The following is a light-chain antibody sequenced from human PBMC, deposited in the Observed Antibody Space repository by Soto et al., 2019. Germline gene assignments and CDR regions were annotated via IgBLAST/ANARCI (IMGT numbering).Light chain of an antibody. CDR1: QSISSW. CDR3: LQDADFPRT. CDR2: DAS. Sequence: DIQMTQSPSTLSASVGDRVTITCRASQSISSWLAWYQQKPGKAPKLLIYDASSLESGVPSRFSGSGSGTFFTLTISSLQPEDVATYYCLQDADFPRTFGQGTKVDIK. V-gene: IGKV1-5*01. J-gene: IGKJ1*01.